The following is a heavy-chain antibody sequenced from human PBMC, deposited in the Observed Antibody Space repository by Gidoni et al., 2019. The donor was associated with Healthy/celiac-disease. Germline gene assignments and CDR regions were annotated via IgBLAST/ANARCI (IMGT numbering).Heavy chain of an antibody. Sequence: QVQLQESGPGLVKPSQTLSLTCTVSGGSLSSGGYYWSWIRQHPGKGLEWIGYIYYSGSTYYNPSLKSRVTISVDTSKNQFSLKLSSVTAADTAVYYCARGIRGYDSYYFDYWGQGTLVTVSS. CDR1: GGSLSSGGYY. D-gene: IGHD5-12*01. J-gene: IGHJ4*02. CDR3: ARGIRGYDSYYFDY. CDR2: IYYSGST. V-gene: IGHV4-31*03.